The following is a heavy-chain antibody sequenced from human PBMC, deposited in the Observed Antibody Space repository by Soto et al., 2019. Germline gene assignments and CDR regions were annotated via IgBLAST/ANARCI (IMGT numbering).Heavy chain of an antibody. V-gene: IGHV4-30-2*01. CDR2: IYHSGST. CDR3: ARVLVWWSYRYMGYWFDP. CDR1: GGSISSGGYS. Sequence: QLQLQESGSGLVKPSQTLSLTCAVSGGSISSGGYSWSWIRQPPGKGLEWIGYIYHSGSTYYNPSLKSRVTISVDRSKNQFSLKLSSVTAADTAVYYCARVLVWWSYRYMGYWFDPWGQGTLLTVSS. J-gene: IGHJ5*02. D-gene: IGHD3-16*02.